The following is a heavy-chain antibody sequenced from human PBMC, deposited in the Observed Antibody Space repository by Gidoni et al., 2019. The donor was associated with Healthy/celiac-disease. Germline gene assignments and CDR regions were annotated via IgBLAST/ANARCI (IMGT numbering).Heavy chain of an antibody. J-gene: IGHJ3*02. CDR3: ARHGPEGAPFDAFDI. CDR2: IYYSGST. D-gene: IGHD3-16*01. V-gene: IGHV4-39*01. CDR1: GGSISSSSYY. Sequence: QLQLQESGPGLVKPSETLSLTCTVSGGSISSSSYYWGWIRQPPGKGLEWIGSIYYSGSTYYNPSLKSRVTISVDTSKNQFSLKLSSVTAVDTAVYYCARHGPEGAPFDAFDIWGQGTMVTVSS.